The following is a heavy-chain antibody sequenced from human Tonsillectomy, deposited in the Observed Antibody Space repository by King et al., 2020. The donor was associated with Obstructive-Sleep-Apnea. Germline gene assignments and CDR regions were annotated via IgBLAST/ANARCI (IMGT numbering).Heavy chain of an antibody. CDR3: AVVYGSGSYYIMGVDY. CDR2: IDPSDSYT. CDR1: GYSFTSYW. V-gene: IGHV5-10-1*03. D-gene: IGHD3-10*01. Sequence: VQLVESGAEVKKPGESLRISCKGSGYSFTSYWISWVRQMPGKDLEWMGRIDPSDSYTNYSPSFQGHVTISADKSISTAYLQWSSLKASDTAMYYCAVVYGSGSYYIMGVDYWGQGTLVTVSS. J-gene: IGHJ4*02.